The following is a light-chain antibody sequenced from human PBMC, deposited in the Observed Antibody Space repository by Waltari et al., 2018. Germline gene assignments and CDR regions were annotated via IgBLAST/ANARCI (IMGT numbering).Light chain of an antibody. CDR1: QSISTY. Sequence: DIQMTQSPSSLSASLGDRVTITCRASQSISTYLNLFQHKPGQAPKLLIYAASSLQSGVPSRFRGSGSGTDFTLTITSLQPEDFATYYCHQTFSHPRPSFGQGTKVEIK. CDR2: AAS. J-gene: IGKJ2*01. V-gene: IGKV1-39*01. CDR3: HQTFSHPRPS.